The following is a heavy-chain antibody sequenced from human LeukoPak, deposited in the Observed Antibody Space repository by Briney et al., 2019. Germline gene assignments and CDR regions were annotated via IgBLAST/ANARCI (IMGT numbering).Heavy chain of an antibody. D-gene: IGHD4-11*01. Sequence: PGGSLRLSCAASGFTFSSYAMHWARQAPGKGLEWVAVISYDGSNKYYADSVKGRFTISRDNSKNTLYLQMNSLRAEDTAVYYCARDPSIRLTTSPDYWGQGTLVTVSS. CDR1: GFTFSSYA. J-gene: IGHJ4*02. CDR2: ISYDGSNK. CDR3: ARDPSIRLTTSPDY. V-gene: IGHV3-30-3*01.